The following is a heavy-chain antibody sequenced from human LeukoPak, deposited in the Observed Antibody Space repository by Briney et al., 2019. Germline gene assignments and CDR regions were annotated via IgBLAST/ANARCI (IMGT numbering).Heavy chain of an antibody. CDR1: GYTFTGYY. D-gene: IGHD3-10*01. CDR3: ARWSTMVRGVIITWGAFDI. CDR2: INPNSGGT. V-gene: IGHV1-2*04. J-gene: IGHJ3*02. Sequence: ASVKVSCKASGYTFTGYYMHWVRQAPGQGLEWMGWINPNSGGTNYAQKFQGWVTTTRDTSISTAYMELSRPRSDDTAVYYCARWSTMVRGVIITWGAFDIWGQGTMVTVSS.